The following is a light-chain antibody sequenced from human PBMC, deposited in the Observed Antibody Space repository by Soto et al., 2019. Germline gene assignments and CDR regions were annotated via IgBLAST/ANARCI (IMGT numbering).Light chain of an antibody. CDR1: QSVSRH. CDR2: WAS. CDR3: QQYYSTPRT. J-gene: IGKJ1*01. Sequence: EIVLTQSPATLSLSPGERATLSCRASQSVSRHLAWYQQKPGQPPKLLIYWASTRESGVPDRFSGSGSGTDFTLTISSLQAEDVAVYYCQQYYSTPRTFGQGTKVEIK. V-gene: IGKV4-1*01.